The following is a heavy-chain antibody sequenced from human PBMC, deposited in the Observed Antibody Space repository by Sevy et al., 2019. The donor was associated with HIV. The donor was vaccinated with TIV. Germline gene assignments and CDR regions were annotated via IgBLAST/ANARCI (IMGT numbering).Heavy chain of an antibody. D-gene: IGHD3-22*01. CDR3: ARMGDYYDSSGYYPSKF. CDR1: GYTFTDYY. Sequence: ASVKVSCKGSGYTFTDYYVHWVRQAPGQGLEWMGWINPNSGGIYFAKKFQDSVTMTTDTSVNTAYMELRSLRFDDTAVYYCARMGDYYDSSGYYPSKFWGQGTLVTVSS. J-gene: IGHJ4*02. CDR2: INPNSGGI. V-gene: IGHV1-2*02.